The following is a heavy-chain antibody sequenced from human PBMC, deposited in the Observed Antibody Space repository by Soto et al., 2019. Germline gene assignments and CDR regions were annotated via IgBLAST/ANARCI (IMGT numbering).Heavy chain of an antibody. D-gene: IGHD2-2*02. CDR1: GYTFTSYA. CDR3: ARTRTGYCSSTSCYTPYYYYGMDV. Sequence: SVKVSCKASGYTFTSYAMHWVRQAPGQRLEWMGWINAGNGNTKYSQKFQGRVTITRDTSASTAYMELSSLRSEDTAVYYCARTRTGYCSSTSCYTPYYYYGMDVWGQGTTVTVSS. J-gene: IGHJ6*02. V-gene: IGHV1-3*01. CDR2: INAGNGNT.